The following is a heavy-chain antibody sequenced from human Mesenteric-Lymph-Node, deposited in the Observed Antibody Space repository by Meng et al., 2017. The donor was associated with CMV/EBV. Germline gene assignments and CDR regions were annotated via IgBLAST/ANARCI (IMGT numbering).Heavy chain of an antibody. CDR1: GFTFGDYA. D-gene: IGHD3-22*01. V-gene: IGHV3-49*04. Sequence: GGSLRLSCTASGFTFGDYAMSWVRQAPGKGLEWVGFIRSKAYGGTTEYAASVKGRFTISRGDSKSIAYLQMNSLKTEDTAVYYCTRALRHRYYYDSSGWRPLDYWGQGTLVTVSS. J-gene: IGHJ4*02. CDR3: TRALRHRYYYDSSGWRPLDY. CDR2: IRSKAYGGTT.